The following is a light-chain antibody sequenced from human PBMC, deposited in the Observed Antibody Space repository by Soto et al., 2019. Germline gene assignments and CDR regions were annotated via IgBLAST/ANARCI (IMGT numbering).Light chain of an antibody. CDR1: QSVSSN. V-gene: IGKV3-15*01. CDR3: QQYNSYSWT. CDR2: GAS. Sequence: EIVMTQSPATLSVSPVERATLSCRASQSVSSNLAWYQQKPGQAPRLLIYGASTRATGIPARFSGSGSGTDFTLTISSLQPDDFATYYCQQYNSYSWTFGQGTKVDIK. J-gene: IGKJ1*01.